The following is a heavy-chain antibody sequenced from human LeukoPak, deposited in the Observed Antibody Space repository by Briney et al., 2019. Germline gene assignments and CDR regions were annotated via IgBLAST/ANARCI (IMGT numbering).Heavy chain of an antibody. D-gene: IGHD1-26*01. CDR3: ARRGYSGSYLDNDAFDI. Sequence: SETLSLTCTVAGGSISSGSYYWSWIRQPAGKGLEWIGRIYTSGSTNYNPSLKSRVTISVDTSKNQFSLKLSSVTAADTAVYYCARRGYSGSYLDNDAFDIWGQGTMVTVSS. CDR2: IYTSGST. V-gene: IGHV4-61*02. CDR1: GGSISSGSYY. J-gene: IGHJ3*02.